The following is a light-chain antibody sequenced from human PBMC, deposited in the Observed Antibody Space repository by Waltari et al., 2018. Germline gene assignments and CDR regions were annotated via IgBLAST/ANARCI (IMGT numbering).Light chain of an antibody. Sequence: QSALTQPASVSGSPGQSITISCTGTSSDIGGYKYVPWYQQHPGKAPKLMIYVVSNRPSGVSNRFLGSKSGSTASLTISGLQAEDEADYYCSSYMNSSLVFGAGTKVTVL. CDR3: SSYMNSSLV. CDR1: SSDIGGYKY. J-gene: IGLJ3*02. V-gene: IGLV2-14*01. CDR2: VVS.